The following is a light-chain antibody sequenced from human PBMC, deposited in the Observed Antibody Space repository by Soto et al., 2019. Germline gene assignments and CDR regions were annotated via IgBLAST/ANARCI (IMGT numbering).Light chain of an antibody. CDR3: QQYGSSPT. CDR1: QSVISN. V-gene: IGKV3-20*01. CDR2: GAS. Sequence: EIVMTQSPATLSVSPGERATLSCRASQSVISNFAWYQQKPGQAPRLLIYGASNRATGIPDRFSGSGSGTDFTLTIIRLEPEDFAVYYCQQYGSSPTFGQGTRLEIK. J-gene: IGKJ5*01.